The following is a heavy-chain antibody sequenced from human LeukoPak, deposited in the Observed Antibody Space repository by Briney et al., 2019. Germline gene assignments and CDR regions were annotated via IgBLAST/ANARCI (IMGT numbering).Heavy chain of an antibody. D-gene: IGHD6-6*01. CDR1: GGSISSGGYY. Sequence: SQTLSLTCTVSGGSISSGGYYWSWIRQPPGKGLGWIGYIYHSGSTNYNPSLKSRVTISVDKSKNQFSLKLSSVTAADTAAYYCARSHAASLDAFDIWGQGTLVTVSS. J-gene: IGHJ3*02. V-gene: IGHV4-30-2*01. CDR3: ARSHAASLDAFDI. CDR2: IYHSGST.